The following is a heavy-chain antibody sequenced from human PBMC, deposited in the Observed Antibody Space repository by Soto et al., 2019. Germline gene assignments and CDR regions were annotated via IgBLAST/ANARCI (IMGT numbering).Heavy chain of an antibody. J-gene: IGHJ4*02. CDR1: GGSISAFY. CDR2: VFPSGNT. D-gene: IGHD3-10*01. V-gene: IGHV4-59*01. CDR3: ARDVGTGEFFDY. Sequence: SETLSLTCTLSGGSISAFYWAWIRQTPGKGLQWIGYVFPSGNTKYNPSLRSRVSISLDAPQKQFSLKLTSVTAADTAIYFCARDVGTGEFFDYWGQGILVTVSS.